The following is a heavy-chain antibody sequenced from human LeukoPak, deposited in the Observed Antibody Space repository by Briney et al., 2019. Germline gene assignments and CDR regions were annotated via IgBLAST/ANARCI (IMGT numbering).Heavy chain of an antibody. V-gene: IGHV3-49*03. D-gene: IGHD5-12*01. CDR1: GFTFGDYA. CDR2: IRSKAYGGTT. J-gene: IGHJ4*02. CDR3: TTDSGYDLGFDY. Sequence: PGGSLRLSCTASGFTFGDYAMSWFRQAPGKALEWVGFIRSKAYGGTTEYAASVKGRFTISRDDSKNTLYLQMNSLKTEDTAVYYCTTDSGYDLGFDYWGQGTLVTVSS.